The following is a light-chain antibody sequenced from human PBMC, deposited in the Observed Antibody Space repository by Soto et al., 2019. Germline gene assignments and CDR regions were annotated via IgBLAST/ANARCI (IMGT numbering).Light chain of an antibody. CDR1: QDISGY. J-gene: IGKJ1*01. V-gene: IGKV1-9*01. CDR2: AAS. Sequence: DIQLTQSPSFLSASVGDRVTITCRASQDISGYLAWFQQKPGKAPKLLISAASTLQSGVPSRFSGSGSGTEFTLTLSSLQPEDFATYYCQQLNSFPWTFGQGTKVEI. CDR3: QQLNSFPWT.